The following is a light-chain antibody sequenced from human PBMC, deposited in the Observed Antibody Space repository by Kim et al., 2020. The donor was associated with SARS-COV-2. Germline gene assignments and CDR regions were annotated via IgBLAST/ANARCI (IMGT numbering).Light chain of an antibody. Sequence: GQSVTIPCTGTSSYVGGYNYVSWYQQHPGKAPNLMIYEVSKRPSGVPDRFSGSKSGNTASLTVSGLQAEDEADYYCSSYAGSNNLVFGGGTQLTVL. V-gene: IGLV2-8*01. CDR3: SSYAGSNNLV. CDR1: SSYVGGYNY. J-gene: IGLJ2*01. CDR2: EVS.